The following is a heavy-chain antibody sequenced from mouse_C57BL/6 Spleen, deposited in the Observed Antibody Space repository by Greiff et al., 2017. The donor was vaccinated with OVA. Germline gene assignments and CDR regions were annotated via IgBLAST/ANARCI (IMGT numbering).Heavy chain of an antibody. CDR1: GFSFNTYA. CDR2: IRSKSNNYAT. Sequence: EVQGVESGGGLVQPKGSLKLSCAASGFSFNTYAMNWVRQAPGKGLEWVARIRSKSNNYATYYADSVKDRFTISRDDSESMLYLPMYNLKTEDTAVYYCVRDGRPPYSAMDYWGQGTSVTVSS. J-gene: IGHJ4*01. CDR3: VRDGRPPYSAMDY. V-gene: IGHV10-1*01. D-gene: IGHD2-3*01.